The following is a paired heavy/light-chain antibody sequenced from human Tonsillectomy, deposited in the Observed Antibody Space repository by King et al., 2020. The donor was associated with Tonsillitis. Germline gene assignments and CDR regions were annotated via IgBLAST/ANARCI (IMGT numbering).Heavy chain of an antibody. CDR2: IYYSGST. J-gene: IGHJ5*02. V-gene: IGHV4-39*01. Sequence: QLQLQESGPRLVKPSETLSLTCTVSGGYISSGSYYWGWIRQPPGKGLEYIGSIYYSGSTDYNPSLKSRVTISVDTSKTQFSLKLNSVTAADTAVYYCARRLDYYSGRDYQGWYDPWGQGTLVTVSS. CDR3: ARRLDYYSGRDYQGWYDP. CDR1: GGYISSGSYY. D-gene: IGHD1-26*01.
Light chain of an antibody. CDR2: GAS. CDR3: QQYGSSPRT. CDR1: QSVSSSY. Sequence: EIVLTQSPGTLSLSPGERATLSCRASQSVSSSYLAWYQQKPGQAPRLLIYGASSRATGIPDRFSGSGSGTDFTLTISRLEPEDFAVYYCQQYGSSPRTFGQGTKVEI. J-gene: IGKJ1*01. V-gene: IGKV3-20*01.